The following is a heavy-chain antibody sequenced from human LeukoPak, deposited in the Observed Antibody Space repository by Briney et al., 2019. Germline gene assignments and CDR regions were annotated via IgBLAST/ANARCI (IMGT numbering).Heavy chain of an antibody. CDR3: ARGGTQVLRYFDWLFRAFDP. CDR2: INHSGST. CDR1: GGSFSGYY. Sequence: KPSETLSLTCAVYGGSFSGYYWSWIRQPPGKGLEWIGEINHSGSTNYNPSLKSRVTISVDTSKNQFSLKLSSVTAADTAVYYCARGGTQVLRYFDWLFRAFDPWGQGTLVTVSS. V-gene: IGHV4-34*01. J-gene: IGHJ5*02. D-gene: IGHD3-9*01.